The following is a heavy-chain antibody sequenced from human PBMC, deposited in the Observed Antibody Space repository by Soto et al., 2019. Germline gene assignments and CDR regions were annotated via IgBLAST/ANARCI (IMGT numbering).Heavy chain of an antibody. V-gene: IGHV3-30*18. CDR3: ANDRGLSGDLGSH. CDR2: ISYDGSNK. D-gene: IGHD2-21*02. Sequence: QVQLVESGGGVVQPGRSLRLSCAASGFTFSSYGMHWVRQAPGKGLEWVAVISYDGSNKYYADSVKGRFTISRDNSKNTLYLQMNSLRAEDPAVYYCANDRGLSGDLGSHWGQGTLVTVS. J-gene: IGHJ4*02. CDR1: GFTFSSYG.